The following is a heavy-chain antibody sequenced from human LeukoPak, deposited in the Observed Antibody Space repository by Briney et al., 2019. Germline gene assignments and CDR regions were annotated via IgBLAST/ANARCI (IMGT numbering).Heavy chain of an antibody. CDR2: INSAGSST. D-gene: IGHD1-14*01. V-gene: IGHV3-74*01. CDR1: GFNFSSYW. J-gene: IGHJ4*02. Sequence: GGSLRLSCAASGFNFSSYWMHWVRQVPGKGLVWVSRINSAGSSTNYADSVKGRFTISRDNAKNTLYLQMNSLRVEDTAVYYCARRMQDRDFVCWGQGTLVTVSS. CDR3: ARRMQDRDFVC.